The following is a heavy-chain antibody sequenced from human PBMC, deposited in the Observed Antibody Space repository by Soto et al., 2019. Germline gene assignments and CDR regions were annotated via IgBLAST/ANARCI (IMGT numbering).Heavy chain of an antibody. J-gene: IGHJ6*02. CDR1: GFTFSTYG. CDR2: ISDGGSNK. CDR3: DKDLSLGVDVNDNYYGMEV. Sequence: GGSLRLSCAASGFTFSTYGMHWVRQAPGKGLEWVAVISDGGSNKYYADSVKGRFTISRDNSKNTLYLQMNSLRAEDTAVYYCDKDLSLGVDVNDNYYGMEVWGQGTTVTV. D-gene: IGHD3-16*01. V-gene: IGHV3-30*18.